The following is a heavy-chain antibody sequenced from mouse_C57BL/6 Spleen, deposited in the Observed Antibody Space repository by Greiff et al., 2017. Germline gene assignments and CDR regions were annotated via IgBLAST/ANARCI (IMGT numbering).Heavy chain of an antibody. D-gene: IGHD2-5*01. V-gene: IGHV1-62-2*01. CDR1: GYTFTDYT. J-gene: IGHJ4*01. CDR2: FYPGSGCI. CDR3: AGHEDYYSSCDSMDY. Sequence: VQLVESGAELVKPGASVKLSCKASGYTFTDYTIHWVKQRPGQGLEWIGWFYPGSGCIKYNEKFKDKATLTADKSSITAYMELSSVTSEDSAVYVCAGHEDYYSSCDSMDYWGQGTSVTVSS.